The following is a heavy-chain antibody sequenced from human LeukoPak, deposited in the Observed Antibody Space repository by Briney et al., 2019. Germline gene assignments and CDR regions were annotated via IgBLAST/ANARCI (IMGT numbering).Heavy chain of an antibody. CDR2: IYYSGST. CDR3: ARLYYDSSGYYQICYFDY. CDR1: GGSISSYY. V-gene: IGHV4-39*01. Sequence: KPSETLSLTCTVSGGSISSYYWGWIRQPPGKGLGWIGSIYYSGSTYYNPSLKSRVTISVDTSKNQFSLNLSSVTAADTAVYYCARLYYDSSGYYQICYFDYWGQGTLVTVSS. D-gene: IGHD3-22*01. J-gene: IGHJ4*02.